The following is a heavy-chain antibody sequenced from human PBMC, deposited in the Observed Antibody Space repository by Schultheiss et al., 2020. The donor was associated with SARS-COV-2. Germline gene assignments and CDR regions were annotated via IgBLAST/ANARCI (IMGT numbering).Heavy chain of an antibody. CDR1: GFSLSTHGMR. Sequence: SGPTLVKPTETLTLTCTFSGFSLSTHGMRVSWIRQPPGKALEWLARIDWDGAKIYSTSLQTRLTISVDTSKNQVVLTMTSVDPVDTATYYCARRLSSVTTSHFDYWGQGTLVTVSS. CDR3: ARRLSSVTTSHFDY. D-gene: IGHD4-11*01. J-gene: IGHJ4*02. V-gene: IGHV2-70*04. CDR2: IDWDGAK.